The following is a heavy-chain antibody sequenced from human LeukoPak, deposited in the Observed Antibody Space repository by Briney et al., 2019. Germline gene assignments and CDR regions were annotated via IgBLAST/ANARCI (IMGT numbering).Heavy chain of an antibody. V-gene: IGHV3-53*01. J-gene: IGHJ4*02. CDR2: IYSGGST. CDR1: GFTVSSNY. CDR3: AGLVPAAHGEVY. Sequence: GGSLRLSCAASGFTVSSNYMSWVRQAPGKGLEWVSVIYSGGSTYYADSVKGRFTISRDNSKNTLYLQMNSLRAEDTAGYYCAGLVPAAHGEVYWGQGTLVTVSS. D-gene: IGHD2-2*01.